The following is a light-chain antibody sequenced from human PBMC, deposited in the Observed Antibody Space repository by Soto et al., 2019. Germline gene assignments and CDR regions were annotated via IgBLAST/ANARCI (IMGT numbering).Light chain of an antibody. J-gene: IGLJ2*01. Sequence: QSVLTQPASVSGSPGQSITISCTGTSSDVGDYNFVSWYRQYPGKAPKLIIYEVTHRPSGVSNRFSGSKSGNTASLTISGLQAEDEADYYCSSYASTSTVLIGGGTKLTVL. V-gene: IGLV2-14*01. CDR2: EVT. CDR1: SSDVGDYNF. CDR3: SSYASTSTVL.